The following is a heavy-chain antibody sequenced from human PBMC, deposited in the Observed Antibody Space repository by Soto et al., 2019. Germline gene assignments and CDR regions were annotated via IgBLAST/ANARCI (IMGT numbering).Heavy chain of an antibody. Sequence: QVQLQESGPGLVKPSGTLSLTCAVSGGSISSNNWWSWVRQPPEKGLEWIGEIYHSGSTNYNPSLKSRVTISVDKSKNQFSLKLSSVTPADTGVYYCARKTFTAGHFDYWGQGTLVTVSS. CDR1: GGSISSNNW. J-gene: IGHJ4*02. V-gene: IGHV4-4*02. CDR2: IYHSGST. CDR3: ARKTFTAGHFDY. D-gene: IGHD5-18*01.